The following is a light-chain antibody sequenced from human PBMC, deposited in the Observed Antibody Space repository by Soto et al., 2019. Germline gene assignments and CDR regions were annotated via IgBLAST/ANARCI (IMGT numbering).Light chain of an antibody. CDR2: DVS. CDR3: SSYASSSTLRV. J-gene: IGLJ2*01. Sequence: QSALTQPASVSGSPGQSVTISCTGTSSDVGGYNYVSWYQQYPGKAPKLMIYDVSKRPSGVSNRFSGSKSGNTASLTISGLQAEDEADYYCSSYASSSTLRVFGGGTKLTFL. V-gene: IGLV2-14*01. CDR1: SSDVGGYNY.